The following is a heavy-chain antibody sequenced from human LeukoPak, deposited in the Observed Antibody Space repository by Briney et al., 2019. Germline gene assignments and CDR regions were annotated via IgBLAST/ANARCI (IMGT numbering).Heavy chain of an antibody. CDR2: IIPIFGTA. CDR3: AHARDCSSTSCYQYYFDY. D-gene: IGHD2-2*01. J-gene: IGHJ4*02. Sequence: SVKVSCKASGGTFSSYAISWVRQAPGQGLEWMGGIIPIFGTANYAQKFQGRVTITADKSTSTAYMELSSLRSEDTAVYYCAHARDCSSTSCYQYYFDYRGQGTLVTVSS. CDR1: GGTFSSYA. V-gene: IGHV1-69*06.